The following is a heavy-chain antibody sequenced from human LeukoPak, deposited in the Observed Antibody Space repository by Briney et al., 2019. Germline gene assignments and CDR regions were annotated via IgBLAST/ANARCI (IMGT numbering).Heavy chain of an antibody. CDR3: AKGSLGSWYYFDY. D-gene: IGHD6-13*01. Sequence: GGSLRLSCAASGFTFGSSAMSWVRQAPGKGPEWVATFSRSGPDTYYADSVKGRFTIFRDNSKKMLYLQMKSLRAEDTAIYYCAKGSLGSWYYFDYWGQGTLVTVSS. V-gene: IGHV3-23*01. J-gene: IGHJ4*02. CDR2: FSRSGPDT. CDR1: GFTFGSSA.